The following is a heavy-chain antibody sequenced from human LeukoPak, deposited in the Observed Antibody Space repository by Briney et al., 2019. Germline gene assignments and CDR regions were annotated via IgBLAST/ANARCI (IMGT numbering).Heavy chain of an antibody. J-gene: IGHJ6*04. V-gene: IGHV3-20*04. D-gene: IGHD6-13*01. CDR3: ARDLAAGFADGMDV. Sequence: GGSLRLSCAASGFTFDDYGMSWVRQAPGKGLEWVSGINWNGGSTGYADSVKGRFTISRDNAKNSLYLQMNSLRAEDTALYYCARDLAAGFADGMDVWGKGTTVTVSS. CDR1: GFTFDDYG. CDR2: INWNGGST.